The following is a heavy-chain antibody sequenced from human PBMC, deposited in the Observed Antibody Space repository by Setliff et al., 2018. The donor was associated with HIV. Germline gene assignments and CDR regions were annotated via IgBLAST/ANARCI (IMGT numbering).Heavy chain of an antibody. CDR1: GGSISSSTYY. Sequence: SSETLSLTCSVSGGSISSSTYYWGWIRQPPGKGLEWIGDIFYTGSTYYNPSLKSRVAISIDTSENRFSLRLNSVTAADTAVYYCARQNSGWGVELYYFDYWGQGTLVTGSS. J-gene: IGHJ4*02. V-gene: IGHV4-39*01. CDR2: IFYTGST. D-gene: IGHD6-19*01. CDR3: ARQNSGWGVELYYFDY.